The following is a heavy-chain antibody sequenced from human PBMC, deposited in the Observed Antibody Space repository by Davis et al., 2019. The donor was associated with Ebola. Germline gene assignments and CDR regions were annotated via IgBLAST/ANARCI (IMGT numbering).Heavy chain of an antibody. CDR2: INPNSGGT. CDR3: ARGGYCTGGVCYYFDY. Sequence: ASVKVSCKASGGTFSSYAINWVRQAPGQGLEWMGWINPNSGGTNYAQKFPGWVTMTRDTSISTAYMELSRLRSDDTAVYYCARGGYCTGGVCYYFDYWGQGTLVTVSS. CDR1: GGTFSSYA. V-gene: IGHV1-2*04. D-gene: IGHD2-8*02. J-gene: IGHJ4*02.